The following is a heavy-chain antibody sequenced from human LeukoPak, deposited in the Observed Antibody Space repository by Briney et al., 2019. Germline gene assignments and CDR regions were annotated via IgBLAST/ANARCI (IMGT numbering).Heavy chain of an antibody. CDR3: AKDKGGGSWPDAFDI. J-gene: IGHJ3*02. CDR2: IWYDGSNK. Sequence: PGGSLRLSCAASGFTFSSYGMHWVGQAPGKGLEWVAVIWYDGSNKYYADSVKGRFTISRDNSKNTLYLQINSLRAEDTAVYYCAKDKGGGSWPDAFDIWGQGTMFTVSS. D-gene: IGHD2-15*01. V-gene: IGHV3-33*06. CDR1: GFTFSSYG.